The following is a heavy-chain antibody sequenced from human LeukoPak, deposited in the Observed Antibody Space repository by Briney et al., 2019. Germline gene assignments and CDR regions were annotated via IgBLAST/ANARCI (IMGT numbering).Heavy chain of an antibody. CDR3: ARVGSGSFLGAFDI. V-gene: IGHV3-7*03. J-gene: IGHJ3*02. CDR2: INQDGSEK. Sequence: GGSLRLSCAASGFTFSRNWMVWVRQAPGKRLEWVANINQDGSEKYYVDSVKGRFTISRDNAKNSLFLQMNSLRAEDTAVYYCARVGSGSFLGAFDIWGQGTMVTVSS. CDR1: GFTFSRNW. D-gene: IGHD1-26*01.